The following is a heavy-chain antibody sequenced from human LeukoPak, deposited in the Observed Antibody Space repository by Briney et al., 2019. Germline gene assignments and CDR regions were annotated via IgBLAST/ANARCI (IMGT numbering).Heavy chain of an antibody. D-gene: IGHD1-20*01. Sequence: GGSLRLSCAASGFTFSNYNMNWVRQAPGKGLEWVSYITSSSVTIYYADSVKGRFTISRDNAKNSLYLQMNSLRAEDTAVYFCARAVTGVTNWFDPWGQGTLVTVSS. CDR2: ITSSSVTI. CDR1: GFTFSNYN. CDR3: ARAVTGVTNWFDP. V-gene: IGHV3-48*04. J-gene: IGHJ5*02.